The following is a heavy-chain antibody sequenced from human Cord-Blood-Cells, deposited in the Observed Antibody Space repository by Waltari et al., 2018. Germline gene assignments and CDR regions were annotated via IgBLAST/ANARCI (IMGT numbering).Heavy chain of an antibody. CDR1: GGTFSSYA. V-gene: IGHV1-69*01. Sequence: QVQLVQSGAEVKKPGSSVKVSCKASGGTFSSYAISWVRPAPGQGLEWMGGIIPIFGTANYAQKFQGRVTITADESTSTAYMELSSLRSEDTAVYYCASRVLNWNIPNYDAFDIWGQGTMVTVSS. D-gene: IGHD1-20*01. J-gene: IGHJ3*02. CDR3: ASRVLNWNIPNYDAFDI. CDR2: IIPIFGTA.